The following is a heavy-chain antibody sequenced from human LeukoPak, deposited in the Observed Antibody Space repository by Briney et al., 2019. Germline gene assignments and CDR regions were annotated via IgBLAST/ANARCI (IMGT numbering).Heavy chain of an antibody. CDR3: ARSQGQYDFWSGYYHPYFDY. Sequence: PSETLSLTCAVYGGSFSGYYWSWIHQPPGKGLKWIGEINHSGSTNYNPSLKSRVTISVDTSKNQFSLKLSSVTAADTAVYYCARSQGQYDFWSGYYHPYFDYWGQGTLVTVSS. J-gene: IGHJ4*02. CDR2: INHSGST. CDR1: GGSFSGYY. D-gene: IGHD3-3*01. V-gene: IGHV4-34*01.